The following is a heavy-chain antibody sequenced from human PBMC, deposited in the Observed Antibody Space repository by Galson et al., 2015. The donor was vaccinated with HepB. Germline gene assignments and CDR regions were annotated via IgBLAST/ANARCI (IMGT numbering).Heavy chain of an antibody. D-gene: IGHD5-12*01. V-gene: IGHV6-1*01. J-gene: IGHJ4*02. CDR3: ARGWLRSGFDS. Sequence: CAISGDSVSGNSGAWYWIRRSPSRGLEWLGRTYYTSKWNSNYAGSVQSRITINPDTSKNQFSLQLNSVTPDDTAVYYCARGWLRSGFDSWGQGTLVIVSS. CDR2: TYYTSKWNS. CDR1: GDSVSGNSGA.